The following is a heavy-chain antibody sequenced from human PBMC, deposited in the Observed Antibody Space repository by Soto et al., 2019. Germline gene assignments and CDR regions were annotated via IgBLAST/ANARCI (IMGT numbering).Heavy chain of an antibody. Sequence: QVQLVESGGALVKHGGSLRLSCAASGFSFRDYYMSWIRQAPGKGLEWISYISGSGNTIYYADSVKGRFIISRDNAKNSLFLQMNSLRADDTAVYYCARDRLPMVVVVMGWFDPWGQGTLVTVSS. V-gene: IGHV3-11*01. D-gene: IGHD3-22*01. CDR3: ARDRLPMVVVVMGWFDP. CDR1: GFSFRDYY. CDR2: ISGSGNTI. J-gene: IGHJ5*02.